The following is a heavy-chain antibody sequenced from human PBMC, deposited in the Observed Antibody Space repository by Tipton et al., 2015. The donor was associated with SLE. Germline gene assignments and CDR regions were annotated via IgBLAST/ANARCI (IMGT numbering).Heavy chain of an antibody. CDR2: INHTGST. J-gene: IGHJ4*02. D-gene: IGHD3-10*01. CDR3: ALKRGWFGELLHY. CDR1: GGSFSGYN. Sequence: TLSLTCAVYGGSFSGYNWSWIRQPPGKGLQWIGEINHTGSTNYNPFLKSRVTISVDTSKNQFSLKLSSVTAADTAVYYCALKRGWFGELLHYWGQGTLVTVSS. V-gene: IGHV4-34*01.